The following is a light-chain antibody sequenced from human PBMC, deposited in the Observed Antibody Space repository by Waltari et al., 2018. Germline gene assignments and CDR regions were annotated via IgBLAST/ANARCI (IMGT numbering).Light chain of an antibody. V-gene: IGLV1-40*01. CDR2: GEP. J-gene: IGLJ1*01. Sequence: QSVLTQPPSVSGAPGQRVIISCAGSGSNVGAGYDVQWYQQLPGRAPTPLLHGEPNRPSGVPDRFSGSKSGASASLAITGLQAEDEADYYCQSYDSNVGGSVFGAGTKVSVL. CDR1: GSNVGAGYD. CDR3: QSYDSNVGGSV.